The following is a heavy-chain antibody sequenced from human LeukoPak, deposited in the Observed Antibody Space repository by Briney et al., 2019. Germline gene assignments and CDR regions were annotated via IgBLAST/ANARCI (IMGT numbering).Heavy chain of an antibody. CDR1: GFRFSGYE. CDR3: VKDPSGSYFYFDY. CDR2: ISSDGGRT. V-gene: IGHV3-64D*09. J-gene: IGHJ4*02. Sequence: PGGSLRLSCEASGFRFSGYEMNWVRQAPGKGLEYVSGISSDGGRTNYADSVKARFTISRDNSKVTLYLQMTSLRPEDTAIYYCVKDPSGSYFYFDYWGQGTLVTVSS. D-gene: IGHD1-26*01.